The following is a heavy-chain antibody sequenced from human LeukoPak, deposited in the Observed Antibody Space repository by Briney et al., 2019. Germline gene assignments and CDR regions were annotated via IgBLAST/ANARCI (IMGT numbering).Heavy chain of an antibody. J-gene: IGHJ5*02. CDR1: GGSFSGYY. V-gene: IGHV4-34*01. Sequence: SETLSLTCAVYGGSFSGYYWSWIRQPPGKGLEWIGEINHRRSTNYNPSLKSRVTMSVDKSKNQFSLNLSSVTAADTAVYYCASAEPRGIIWYPSWGQGTLVTVSS. CDR2: INHRRST. D-gene: IGHD6-13*01. CDR3: ASAEPRGIIWYPS.